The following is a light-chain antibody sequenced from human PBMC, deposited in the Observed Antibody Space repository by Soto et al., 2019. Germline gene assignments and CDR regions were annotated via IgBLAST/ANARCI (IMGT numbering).Light chain of an antibody. V-gene: IGKV3-15*01. CDR3: LQYNNWPPGTWT. CDR1: QSVSSN. CDR2: GAS. J-gene: IGKJ1*01. Sequence: DIVMTQSPATLSVSPGATATLSCRASQSVSSNLAWYQHRPAQAPRLLINGASTRATGIPGRVSGSGYGREFTLTISSLQSEYIAVYFCLQYNNWPPGTWTVGPGTKVEIK.